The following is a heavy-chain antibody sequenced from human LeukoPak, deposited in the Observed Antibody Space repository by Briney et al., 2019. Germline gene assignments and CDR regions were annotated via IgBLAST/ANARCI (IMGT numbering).Heavy chain of an antibody. CDR2: INPNSGDT. J-gene: IGHJ4*02. CDR3: ARDYCSSTSCLFDY. Sequence: ASVKVSCRASAYTFTGYHMHWVRQAPGQGLEWMGRINPNSGDTNYAQNFQGRVTMTRDTSINTAYMELSRLRSDDTAVYYCARDYCSSTSCLFDYWGQGTLVTVSS. D-gene: IGHD2-2*01. V-gene: IGHV1-2*06. CDR1: AYTFTGYH.